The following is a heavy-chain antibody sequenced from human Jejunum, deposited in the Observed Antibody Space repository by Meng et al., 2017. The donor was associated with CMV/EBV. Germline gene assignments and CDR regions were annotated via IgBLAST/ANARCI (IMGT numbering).Heavy chain of an antibody. CDR2: IYSGGGT. Sequence: EWQWGESGGGLGKPGGSLGLSCAVSGFIVSSNYMSWVRQAPGKGLEWVSVIYSGGGTYYADSVKGRFIISRENSKNTLYVQMNSLRGDDTAVYYCAGGDCSSGSCALDYWGRGTLVTVSS. D-gene: IGHD2-15*01. J-gene: IGHJ4*02. CDR3: AGGDCSSGSCALDY. CDR1: GFIVSSNY. V-gene: IGHV3-66*01.